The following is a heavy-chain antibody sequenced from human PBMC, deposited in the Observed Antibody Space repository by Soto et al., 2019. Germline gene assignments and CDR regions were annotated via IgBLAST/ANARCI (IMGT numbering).Heavy chain of an antibody. CDR3: TRYCPTASCYIRYGMDV. D-gene: IGHD2-2*02. CDR2: ISGSGGTT. CDR1: GFTFSSYA. J-gene: IGHJ6*02. V-gene: IGHV3-23*01. Sequence: EVQLLESGGGLVQPGGSLRFSCAASGFTFSSYAMTWVRQAPGKGLEWVSTISGSGGTTYYADSVRGRFTISRDNSKNTLYLQMNTLRAEDTALYSCTRYCPTASCYIRYGMDVWGQGTTVTVSS.